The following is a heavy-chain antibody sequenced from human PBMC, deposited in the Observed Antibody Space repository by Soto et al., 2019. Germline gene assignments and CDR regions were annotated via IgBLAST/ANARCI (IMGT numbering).Heavy chain of an antibody. Sequence: EVQLVESGGGLVQPGGSLRLSCAASGFTVSSNYMSWVRQAPGKGLEWVSVIYSGGSTYYADSVKGRFTISRDNSKNTLYLQMNSLRAEDTAVYYCARRVRYYDSSGYYSWYFDIWGRGTLVTVSS. CDR3: ARRVRYYDSSGYYSWYFDI. D-gene: IGHD3-22*01. V-gene: IGHV3-66*04. CDR1: GFTVSSNY. J-gene: IGHJ2*01. CDR2: IYSGGST.